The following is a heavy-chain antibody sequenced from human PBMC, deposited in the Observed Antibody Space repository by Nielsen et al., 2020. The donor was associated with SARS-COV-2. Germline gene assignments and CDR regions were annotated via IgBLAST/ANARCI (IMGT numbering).Heavy chain of an antibody. D-gene: IGHD6-19*01. Sequence: GESLKISCAASGFTFSSYAMSWVRQAPGKGLEWVSAISGSGGSTYYADSVKGRFTISRDNSKNTLYLQMNSLRAEDTAVYYCAKKGAVAGTVEYWGQGTLVTVSS. CDR3: AKKGAVAGTVEY. CDR1: GFTFSSYA. V-gene: IGHV3-23*01. J-gene: IGHJ4*02. CDR2: ISGSGGST.